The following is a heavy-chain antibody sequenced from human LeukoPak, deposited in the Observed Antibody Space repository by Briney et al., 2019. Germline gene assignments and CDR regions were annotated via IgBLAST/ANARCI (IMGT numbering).Heavy chain of an antibody. D-gene: IGHD3-3*01. Sequence: PSETLSLTCAVYGGSFSGYYWSWIRQPPGKGLEWIGEITHSGSTNYNPSLKSRVTISVDTSKNQFSLKLSSVTAADTAVYYCARVVTYDFWSGSHYGMDVWGQGTTVTVS. V-gene: IGHV4-34*01. CDR1: GGSFSGYY. CDR2: ITHSGST. J-gene: IGHJ6*02. CDR3: ARVVTYDFWSGSHYGMDV.